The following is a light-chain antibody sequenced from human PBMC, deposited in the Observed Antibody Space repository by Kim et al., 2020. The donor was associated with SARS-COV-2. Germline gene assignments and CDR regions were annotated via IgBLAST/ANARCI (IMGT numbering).Light chain of an antibody. CDR1: SSDLGGYNY. Sequence: GQSVTISCTGTSSDLGGYNYVSWYQQHPGKAPKLMIFDVSQRPSGVPDRFSGSKSGNTASLTISGLQAEDEAAYYCSSYAGTYTWVFGGGTQLTVL. V-gene: IGLV2-11*01. J-gene: IGLJ3*02. CDR3: SSYAGTYTWV. CDR2: DVS.